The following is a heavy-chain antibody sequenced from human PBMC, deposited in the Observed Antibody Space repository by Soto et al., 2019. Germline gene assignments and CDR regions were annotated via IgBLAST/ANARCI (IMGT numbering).Heavy chain of an antibody. D-gene: IGHD3-9*01. CDR1: GGSISSGGYY. CDR3: ARIKVGMRYGRFDP. V-gene: IGHV4-31*03. J-gene: IGHJ5*02. Sequence: SETLSLTCTVSGGSISSGGYYWSWIRQHPGKGLEWIGYIYYSGSTYYNPSLKSRVTISVDTSKNQFSLKLSSVTAADTAVYYCARIKVGMRYGRFDPWGQGTLVTVSS. CDR2: IYYSGST.